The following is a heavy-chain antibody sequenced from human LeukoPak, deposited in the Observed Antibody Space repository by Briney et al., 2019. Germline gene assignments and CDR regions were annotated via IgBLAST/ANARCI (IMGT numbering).Heavy chain of an antibody. Sequence: GGSLRLSCAASRFTFSTYGMHWVRQAPGKALEWVAFIRDDGSNKYYADSVKGRFTISRDNSKNTLYLQMNSLRAEDTAAYYCAKDEGFSGSGSYDHNNWIDPWGQGTLVTVSS. D-gene: IGHD3-10*01. CDR3: AKDEGFSGSGSYDHNNWIDP. V-gene: IGHV3-30*02. CDR2: IRDDGSNK. CDR1: RFTFSTYG. J-gene: IGHJ5*02.